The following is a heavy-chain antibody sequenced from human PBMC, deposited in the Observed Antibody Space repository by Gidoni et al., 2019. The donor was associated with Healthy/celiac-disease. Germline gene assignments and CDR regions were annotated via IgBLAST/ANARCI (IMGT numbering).Heavy chain of an antibody. CDR3: ARGYNWNALGYYGMDV. D-gene: IGHD1-20*01. Sequence: QVQLQESGPGLVKPSGTLSLTCAVSGGSISSSNWWSWVRQPQGKGLECIVERYHRGSTHYNPSLTSRVTISVDKSKNQFSLKLSAVTAADTAVYYCARGYNWNALGYYGMDVWGQGTTVTVSS. V-gene: IGHV4-4*02. J-gene: IGHJ6*02. CDR1: GGSISSSNW. CDR2: RYHRGST.